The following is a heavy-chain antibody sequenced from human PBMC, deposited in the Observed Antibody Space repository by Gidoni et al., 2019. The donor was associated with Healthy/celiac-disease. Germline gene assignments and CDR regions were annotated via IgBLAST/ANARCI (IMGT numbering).Heavy chain of an antibody. Sequence: QVTLKESGPVLVKPTETLTLTCTVSGFSLSNARMGVSWIRQPPGKALEWLAHIFSNDEKSYSTSLKSRLTISKDTSKSQVVLTMTNMDPVDTATYYCARTPQYCSSTSCYLYYYYYYMDVWGKGTTVTVSS. CDR2: IFSNDEK. CDR3: ARTPQYCSSTSCYLYYYYYYMDV. J-gene: IGHJ6*03. V-gene: IGHV2-26*01. CDR1: GFSLSNARMG. D-gene: IGHD2-2*01.